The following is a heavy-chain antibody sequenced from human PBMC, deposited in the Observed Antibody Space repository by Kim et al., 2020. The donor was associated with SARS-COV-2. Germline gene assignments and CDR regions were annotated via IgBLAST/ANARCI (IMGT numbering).Heavy chain of an antibody. D-gene: IGHD4-17*01. CDR3: ARSTTVTTVRRREYYYYYYGMDV. Sequence: GGSLRLSCAASGFTFSSYGMHWVRQAPGKGLEWVAVIWYDGSNKYYADSVKGRFTISRDNSKNTLYLQMNSLRAEDTAVYYCARSTTVTTVRRREYYYYYYGMDVWGQGTTVTVSS. J-gene: IGHJ6*02. V-gene: IGHV3-33*01. CDR2: IWYDGSNK. CDR1: GFTFSSYG.